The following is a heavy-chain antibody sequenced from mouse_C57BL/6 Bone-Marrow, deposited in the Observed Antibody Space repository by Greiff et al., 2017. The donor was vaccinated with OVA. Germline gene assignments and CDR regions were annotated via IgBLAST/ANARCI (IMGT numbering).Heavy chain of an antibody. Sequence: EVQLQESGPVLVKPGASVKMSCKASGYTFTDYYMNWVKQSHGKSLEWIGVINPYNGGTSYNQKFKGKATLPVDKSSSTAYMELNSLTSEDSAVYYSARPAYYGSSPFAYWGQGTLVTVSA. CDR3: ARPAYYGSSPFAY. D-gene: IGHD1-1*01. CDR1: GYTFTDYY. V-gene: IGHV1-19*01. CDR2: INPYNGGT. J-gene: IGHJ3*01.